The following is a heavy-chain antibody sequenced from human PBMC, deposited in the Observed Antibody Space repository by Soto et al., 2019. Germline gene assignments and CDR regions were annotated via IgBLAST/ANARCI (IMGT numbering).Heavy chain of an antibody. CDR1: GYTFTSYD. D-gene: IGHD1-1*01. J-gene: IGHJ6*03. CDR3: ARGPGYYYYYYYMDV. CDR2: MNPNSGNT. Sequence: ASVKVSCKASGYTFTSYDINWVRQATGQGLEWMGWMNPNSGNTGYAQKFQGRVTMTRNTSISTAYMELSSLRSEDTAVHYCARGPGYYYYYYYMDVWGKGTTVTVSS. V-gene: IGHV1-8*01.